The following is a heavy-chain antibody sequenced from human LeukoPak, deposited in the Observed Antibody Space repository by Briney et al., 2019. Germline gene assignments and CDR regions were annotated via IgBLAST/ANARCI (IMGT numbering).Heavy chain of an antibody. CDR3: ARGVYGSGDY. CDR1: GGSISSYY. J-gene: IGHJ4*02. V-gene: IGHV4-4*07. Sequence: SETLSLTCTVSGGSISSYYWSWIRQPAGKGLGWIGRIYSSGSTNYNPSLKSRVTMSVDTSKNQFSLKLTSVTAADTAVYYCARGVYGSGDYWGQGTLVTVSS. D-gene: IGHD3-10*01. CDR2: IYSSGST.